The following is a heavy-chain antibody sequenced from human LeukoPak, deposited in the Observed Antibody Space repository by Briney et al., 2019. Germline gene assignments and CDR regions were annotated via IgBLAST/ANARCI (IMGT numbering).Heavy chain of an antibody. CDR2: ISWNSGSI. D-gene: IGHD6-19*01. J-gene: IGHJ6*02. V-gene: IGHV3-9*01. Sequence: GGSLRLSCAASGFTFDDYAMHWVRQAPGKGLEWVSGISWNSGSIGYADSVKGRFTISRDNAKNSLYLQMNSLRAEDTALYYCAKGHLPSSSGWYLPYGMDVWGQGTTVTVSS. CDR1: GFTFDDYA. CDR3: AKGHLPSSSGWYLPYGMDV.